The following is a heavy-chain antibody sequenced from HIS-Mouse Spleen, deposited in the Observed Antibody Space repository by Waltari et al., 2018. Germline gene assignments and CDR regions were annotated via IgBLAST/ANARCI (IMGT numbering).Heavy chain of an antibody. CDR2: IYHSGST. Sequence: QVQLQESGPGLVKPSETLSLTCTVSGYSISSGYYWGWIRQPPGKGLEWIGSIYHSGSTYYTPSLKSRVTISVDTSKNQFSLKLSSMTAADTAVYYCARVKTWGQGTLVTVSS. J-gene: IGHJ5*02. CDR1: GYSISSGYY. V-gene: IGHV4-38-2*02. CDR3: ARVKT.